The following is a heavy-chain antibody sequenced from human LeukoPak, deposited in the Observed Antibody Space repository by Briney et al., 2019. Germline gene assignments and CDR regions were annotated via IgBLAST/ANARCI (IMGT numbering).Heavy chain of an antibody. D-gene: IGHD3-3*01. CDR1: GYTFTGYY. CDR2: INPNSGGT. V-gene: IGHV1-2*02. Sequence: ASVKVSCKASGYTFTGYYMHWVRQAPGQGLEWMGWINPNSGGTNYAQKFQGGVTMTRDTSISTAYMELSRLRSDDTAVYYCARGSDDFWSGYSPSYWGQGTLVTVSS. J-gene: IGHJ4*02. CDR3: ARGSDDFWSGYSPSY.